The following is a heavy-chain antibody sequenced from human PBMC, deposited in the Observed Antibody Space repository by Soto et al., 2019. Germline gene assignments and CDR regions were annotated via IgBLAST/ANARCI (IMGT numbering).Heavy chain of an antibody. V-gene: IGHV4-59*12. CDR3: ARDLGVRPIWVLPDAFDL. J-gene: IGHJ3*01. CDR1: GGYIRSYY. Sequence: SETLSLTCSVSGGYIRSYYWNWIRQSPGKGLEWIGYVYYNGSTNYSPSLKSRAIISVDTSKNEFSLRLTSVTAADSAVYYCARDLGVRPIWVLPDAFDLWGQGTLVTVSS. CDR2: VYYNGST. D-gene: IGHD3-3*01.